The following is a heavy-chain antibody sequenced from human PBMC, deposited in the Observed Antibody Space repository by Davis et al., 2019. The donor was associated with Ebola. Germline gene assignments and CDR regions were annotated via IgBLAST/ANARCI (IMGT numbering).Heavy chain of an antibody. CDR2: VSYDGRHK. V-gene: IGHV3-30*04. CDR1: AFTFSLFA. CDR3: ARDIGYSDGWPDYYYYGMDV. D-gene: IGHD6-19*01. Sequence: GESLKISCAASAFTFSLFAMHWVRQAPGKRLQWVAVVSYDGRHKYYADSVKGRFTISRDNSKNTFNLQMNSLTAEDTAVYYCARDIGYSDGWPDYYYYGMDVWGQGTTVTVSS. J-gene: IGHJ6*02.